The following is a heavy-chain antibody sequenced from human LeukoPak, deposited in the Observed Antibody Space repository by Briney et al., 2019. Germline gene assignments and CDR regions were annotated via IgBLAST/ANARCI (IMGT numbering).Heavy chain of an antibody. V-gene: IGHV1-69*06. Sequence: SVRVSCKVSGGTFSNFGFSWVRQAPGQGLEWMGRINPIFGTADYSEKFQGRVTVTADKSTNTVYMDLNNLRPEDTAVFFCARGGIPAAKGYFDLWGRGTLVTASS. CDR3: ARGGIPAAKGYFDL. D-gene: IGHD2-2*01. CDR1: GGTFSNFG. CDR2: INPIFGTA. J-gene: IGHJ2*01.